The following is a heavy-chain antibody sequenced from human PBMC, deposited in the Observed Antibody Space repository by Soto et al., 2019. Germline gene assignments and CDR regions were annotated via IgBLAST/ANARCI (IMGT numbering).Heavy chain of an antibody. J-gene: IGHJ4*02. CDR1: GGSISTSSYY. CDR3: ARSPLHTAVAGFDY. CDR2: IFYSGST. D-gene: IGHD6-19*01. Sequence: SETLSLTCTVSGGSISTSSYYWGWIRQPPGKGLEWIGSIFYSGSTYYNPSLKNRVTVSVDTSKNQFSLKLSSVTAADTAVYYCARSPLHTAVAGFDYWGLGTLVTVSS. V-gene: IGHV4-39*01.